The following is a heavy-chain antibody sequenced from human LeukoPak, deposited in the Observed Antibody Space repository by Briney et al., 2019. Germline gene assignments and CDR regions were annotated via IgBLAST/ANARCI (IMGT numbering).Heavy chain of an antibody. CDR2: ISGSGGST. CDR1: GFIFSSYA. Sequence: GGSLRLSCAASGFIFSSYAMSWVRQAPGKGLEWVSGISGSGGSTYYADSVKGRFTISRDNSKNTLYVQMNSLRAEDTAVYYCAKIRHGGDCYDYWGQGTLVTVSS. J-gene: IGHJ4*02. D-gene: IGHD2-21*02. V-gene: IGHV3-23*01. CDR3: AKIRHGGDCYDY.